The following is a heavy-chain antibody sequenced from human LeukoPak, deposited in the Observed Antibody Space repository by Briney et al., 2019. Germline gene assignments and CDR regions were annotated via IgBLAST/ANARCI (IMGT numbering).Heavy chain of an antibody. CDR1: GGSISSDSHY. Sequence: SETLSLTCTVSGGSISSDSHYWSWIRQPPGEGLEEIGSFHGGLIFYKSSLTSRVTVSVDTSKSQFSLKLSSATAADTAVYYCARGRRGYGYVDFWGQGTLVTVSS. V-gene: IGHV4-39*07. D-gene: IGHD5-18*01. CDR3: ARGRRGYGYVDF. CDR2: FHGGLI. J-gene: IGHJ4*02.